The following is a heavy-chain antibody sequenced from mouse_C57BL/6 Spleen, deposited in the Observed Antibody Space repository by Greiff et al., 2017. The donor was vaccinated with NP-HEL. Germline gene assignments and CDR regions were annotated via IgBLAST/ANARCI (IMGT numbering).Heavy chain of an antibody. CDR1: GFTFSSYA. CDR2: ISDGGSYT. CDR3: ASLYYDYDGWYFDV. V-gene: IGHV5-4*03. D-gene: IGHD2-4*01. Sequence: EVMLVESGGGLVKPGGSLKLSCAASGFTFSSYAMSWVRQTPEKRLEWVATISDGGSYTYYPDNVKGRFTISRDNAKNNLYLQMSHLKSEDTAMYYCASLYYDYDGWYFDVWGTGTTVTVSS. J-gene: IGHJ1*03.